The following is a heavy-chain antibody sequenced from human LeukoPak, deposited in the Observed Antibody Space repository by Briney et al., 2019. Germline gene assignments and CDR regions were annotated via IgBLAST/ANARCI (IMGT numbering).Heavy chain of an antibody. V-gene: IGHV3-73*01. CDR1: GFTFSGSA. Sequence: GGSLRLSCAASGFTFSGSAMHWVRQASGKGLEWVGRIRSKANSYATAYAASVKGRFTISRDDSKNTAYLQMNSLKTEDTAVYYCARERYSGSKNWFDPWGQGTLVTVSS. CDR2: IRSKANSYAT. D-gene: IGHD1-26*01. CDR3: ARERYSGSKNWFDP. J-gene: IGHJ5*02.